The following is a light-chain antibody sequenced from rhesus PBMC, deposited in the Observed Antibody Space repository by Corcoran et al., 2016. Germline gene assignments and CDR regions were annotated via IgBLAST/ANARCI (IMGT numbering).Light chain of an antibody. J-gene: IGKJ4*01. V-gene: IGKV1-22*01. CDR3: QQYSSRPLT. CDR1: QGISSW. CDR2: KAA. Sequence: DIQMTQSPSSLSASVGDTVTITCRASQGISSWLAWYQKKPGKAPKLLIYKAASLQSGVPSRFSGSGAGTDFTLTISSLQSEDFATYYCQQYSSRPLTFGGGTKVELK.